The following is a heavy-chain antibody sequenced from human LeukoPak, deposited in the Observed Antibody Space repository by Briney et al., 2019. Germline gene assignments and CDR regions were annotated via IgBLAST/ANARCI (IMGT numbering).Heavy chain of an antibody. D-gene: IGHD1-1*01. Sequence: SETLSLTCTVSGGSLSSSSYYWGWIRQPPGKGLEWIGSIYYSGSTYYNPSLKSRVTISVDTSKNQFSLKLSSVTAADTAVYYCARAWAGTAARFDPWGQGTWSPSPQ. V-gene: IGHV4-39*07. J-gene: IGHJ5*02. CDR2: IYYSGST. CDR1: GGSLSSSSYY. CDR3: ARAWAGTAARFDP.